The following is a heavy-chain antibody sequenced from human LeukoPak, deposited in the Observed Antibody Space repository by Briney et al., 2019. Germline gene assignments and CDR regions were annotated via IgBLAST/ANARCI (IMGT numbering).Heavy chain of an antibody. Sequence: ASVTVSCKASGYTFTAYYMYWVRQAPGQGLEWMGWINPNTGGTNYAQKFQGRVSMTRDTPIRTVYLEVSSLRSDDTAVYYCARDKGLRLGTCDYWGQGTQVTVSS. CDR2: INPNTGGT. D-gene: IGHD5/OR15-5a*01. V-gene: IGHV1-2*02. CDR3: ARDKGLRLGTCDY. CDR1: GYTFTAYY. J-gene: IGHJ4*02.